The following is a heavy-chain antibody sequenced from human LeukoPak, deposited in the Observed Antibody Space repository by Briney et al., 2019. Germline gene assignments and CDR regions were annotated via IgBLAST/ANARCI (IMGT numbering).Heavy chain of an antibody. V-gene: IGHV4-4*07. CDR1: DVSISNYY. J-gene: IGHJ4*02. CDR2: LYIGRET. Sequence: SETLSLTCPVSDVSISNYYWTWIRQPAGKGLGWIWPLYIGRETDYNPSLKSRVTMSVDTSNSQFSLRLTSVTAADTATYYCARESRVLIGDGYYLDSWGPGTLITVSS. D-gene: IGHD3-3*01. CDR3: ARESRVLIGDGYYLDS.